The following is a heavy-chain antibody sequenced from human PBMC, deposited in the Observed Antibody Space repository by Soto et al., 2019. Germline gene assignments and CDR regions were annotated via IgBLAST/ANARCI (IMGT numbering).Heavy chain of an antibody. J-gene: IGHJ3*02. CDR2: IIPIFGTA. CDR3: ASSLDMPPYAFDI. Sequence: QVQLVQSGAEVKKPGSSVKVSCKGSGGTFSSYAISWVRQAPGQGLEWMGGIIPIFGTANYAQKFQGRVTITADESTSTAYMDLSSLRSEDTAVYYCASSLDMPPYAFDIWGQGTMVTVSS. CDR1: GGTFSSYA. V-gene: IGHV1-69*01. D-gene: IGHD2-2*01.